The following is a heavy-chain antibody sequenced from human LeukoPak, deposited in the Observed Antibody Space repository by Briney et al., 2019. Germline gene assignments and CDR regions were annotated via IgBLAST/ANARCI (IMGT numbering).Heavy chain of an antibody. Sequence: SETLSLTCTVSGGSTSRYYWSWIRQPPGKSLEWIGYIYYSGSTTYNPSLKSRVTISIDTSNNRFSLDLTSVTAADTAVYYCARLPGISAVWGQGTPVIVSS. CDR1: GGSTSRYY. D-gene: IGHD6-13*01. CDR3: ARLPGISAV. V-gene: IGHV4-59*08. J-gene: IGHJ1*01. CDR2: IYYSGST.